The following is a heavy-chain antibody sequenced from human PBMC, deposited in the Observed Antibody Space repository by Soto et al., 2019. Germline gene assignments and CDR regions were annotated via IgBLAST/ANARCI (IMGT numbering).Heavy chain of an antibody. CDR1: GFTFTSSA. CDR2: IVVGSGNT. CDR3: ARGTSRYSYGFRGRFDY. V-gene: IGHV1-58*01. Sequence: WASVKVSCKASGFTFTSSAVQWVRQARGQRLEWIGWIVVGSGNTNYAQKFQERVTITRDESTSTAYMELSSLRSEDTAVYYCARGTSRYSYGFRGRFDYWGQGTLVTVSS. D-gene: IGHD5-18*01. J-gene: IGHJ4*02.